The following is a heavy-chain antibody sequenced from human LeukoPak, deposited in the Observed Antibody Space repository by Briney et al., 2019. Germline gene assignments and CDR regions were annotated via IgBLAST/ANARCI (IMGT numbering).Heavy chain of an antibody. D-gene: IGHD4-17*01. J-gene: IGHJ4*02. V-gene: IGHV4-59*11. CDR2: FYYSGST. Sequence: PSETLSLTCTVSGGSISSHYWSWIRQPTGKGLEWIGYFYYSGSTNYNPSLKSRVTISVDMSKNQFYLKLSSVTTADTAVYFCARVPYDDYAYYFDYWGQGTLVTVSS. CDR1: GGSISSHY. CDR3: ARVPYDDYAYYFDY.